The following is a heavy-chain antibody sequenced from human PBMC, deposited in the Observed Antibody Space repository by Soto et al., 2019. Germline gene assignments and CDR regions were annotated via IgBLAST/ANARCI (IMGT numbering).Heavy chain of an antibody. CDR1: GGSVSANGVA. V-gene: IGHV6-1*01. CDR3: ARGAHSAFDY. D-gene: IGHD2-21*01. J-gene: IGHJ4*02. Sequence: PSQTLSLTCAISGGSVSANGVAWNWLRQSPSRGLEWLGRTYYRSQWYSHYAVPVQGRLTVNLDTSTNQFSLQLNSVTPEDTAVYYCARGAHSAFDYWGLRTLVTVSS. CDR2: TYYRSQWYS.